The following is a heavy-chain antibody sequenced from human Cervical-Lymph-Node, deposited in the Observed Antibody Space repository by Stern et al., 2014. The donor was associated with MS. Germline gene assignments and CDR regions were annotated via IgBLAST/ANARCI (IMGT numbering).Heavy chain of an antibody. Sequence: QVQLVQSGGGVVQPGRSLRLSCAASGFTFSSYAMHWVRQAPGKGLEWVAVISYDGSNKYYADSVKGRFTISRDNSKNTLYLQMNSLRAEDTAVYYCARDRWVTRLYYYYGMDVWGQGTTVTVSS. J-gene: IGHJ6*02. CDR1: GFTFSSYA. V-gene: IGHV3-30*01. CDR3: ARDRWVTRLYYYYGMDV. D-gene: IGHD4-23*01. CDR2: ISYDGSNK.